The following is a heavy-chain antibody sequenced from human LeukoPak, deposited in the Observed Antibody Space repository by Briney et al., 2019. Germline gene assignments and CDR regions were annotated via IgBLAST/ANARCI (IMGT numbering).Heavy chain of an antibody. D-gene: IGHD3-9*01. CDR3: ARGEYYDILTGLVFDY. CDR2: IYYSGST. CDR1: GGSISSSSYY. Sequence: SETLSLTCTVSGGSISSSSYYWGWIRQPPGKGPEWIGSIYYSGSTYYNPSLKSRVTISVDTSKNQFSLKLSSVTAADTAVYYCARGEYYDILTGLVFDYWGQGTLVTVSS. V-gene: IGHV4-39*01. J-gene: IGHJ4*02.